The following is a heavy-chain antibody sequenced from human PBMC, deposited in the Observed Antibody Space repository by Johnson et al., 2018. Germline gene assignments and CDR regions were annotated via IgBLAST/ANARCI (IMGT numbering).Heavy chain of an antibody. CDR1: EFTFRNSW. CDR3: ARLRSAPSWGDALDI. CDR2: IKESGTEQ. J-gene: IGHJ3*02. D-gene: IGHD2-15*01. V-gene: IGHV3-7*01. Sequence: VQLVESGGGSVQPGGSLRLSCAAFEFTFRNSWMTWVRQAPGKGLEWVANIKESGTEQYYADFVKGTITISRDNAKNSMYLHMRSLSVEDAAIYYCARLRSAPSWGDALDIWGQVTLVIVSS.